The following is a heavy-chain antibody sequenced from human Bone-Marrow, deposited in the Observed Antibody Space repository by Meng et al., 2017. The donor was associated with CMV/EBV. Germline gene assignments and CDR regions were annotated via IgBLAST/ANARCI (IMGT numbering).Heavy chain of an antibody. CDR3: ARTYSSSSYYYYGMDV. CDR1: GGSISSYY. V-gene: IGHV4-59*01. Sequence: SETLSLTCTVYGGSISSYYWSWIRQPPGKGLEWIGYIYYSGSTNYNPSLKSRVTISVDTSKNQFSLKLSSVTAADTAVYYCARTYSSSSYYYYGMDVWGQGTTVTVSS. D-gene: IGHD6-6*01. J-gene: IGHJ6*02. CDR2: IYYSGST.